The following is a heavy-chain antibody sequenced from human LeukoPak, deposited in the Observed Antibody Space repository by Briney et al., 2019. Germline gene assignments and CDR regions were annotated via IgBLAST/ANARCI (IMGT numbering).Heavy chain of an antibody. CDR3: ARQLSDYDILTGYYSYYGMDV. CDR2: IIPILGIA. CDR1: GCTFSSYA. V-gene: IGHV1-69*04. Sequence: ASVKVSCKASGCTFSSYAISWVRQAPGQGLEWMGRIIPILGIANYAQEFQGRVTITADKSTSTAYMELNSLRSEDTAVYYCARQLSDYDILTGYYSYYGMDVWGQGTTVTVSS. J-gene: IGHJ6*02. D-gene: IGHD3-9*01.